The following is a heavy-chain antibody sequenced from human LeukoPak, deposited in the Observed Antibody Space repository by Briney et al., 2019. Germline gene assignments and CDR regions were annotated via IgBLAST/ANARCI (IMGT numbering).Heavy chain of an antibody. Sequence: GGSLRLSCAASGFTFSSYSMNWVRQAPGKGLEWVANIKQDGSETYYVDSVKGRFTISRDNAKNSLYLQMNSLRAEDTAVYYCARDLRGYCSSTSCYHDYWGQGTLVTVSS. CDR2: IKQDGSET. CDR1: GFTFSSYS. V-gene: IGHV3-7*01. D-gene: IGHD2-2*01. CDR3: ARDLRGYCSSTSCYHDY. J-gene: IGHJ4*02.